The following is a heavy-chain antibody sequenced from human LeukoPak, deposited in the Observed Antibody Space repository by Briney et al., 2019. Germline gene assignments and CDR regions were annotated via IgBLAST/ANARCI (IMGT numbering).Heavy chain of an antibody. CDR1: GGSISSSSYY. D-gene: IGHD5-18*01. Sequence: SETLSLTCTVSGGSISSSSYYWGWIRQPPGKGLEWIGSIYYSGSTYYNPSLKSRVTISVDTSKNQFPLKLSSVTAADTAVYYCARQGAEGSYGVIDFDYWGQGTLVTVSS. J-gene: IGHJ4*02. CDR3: ARQGAEGSYGVIDFDY. V-gene: IGHV4-39*01. CDR2: IYYSGST.